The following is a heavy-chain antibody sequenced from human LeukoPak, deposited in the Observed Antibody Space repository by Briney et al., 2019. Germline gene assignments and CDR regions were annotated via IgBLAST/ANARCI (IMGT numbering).Heavy chain of an antibody. CDR3: ARMDYDFYYYYYYGMDV. CDR1: GGTFSSYA. CDR2: IIPILGIA. Sequence: VASVKVSCKASGGTFSSYAISWVRQAPGQGLEWMGRIIPILGIANYAQKLQGRVTMTTDTSTSTAYMELRSLRSDDTAVYYCARMDYDFYYYYYYGMDVWGQGTTVTVSS. V-gene: IGHV1-69*04. J-gene: IGHJ6*02. D-gene: IGHD3-3*01.